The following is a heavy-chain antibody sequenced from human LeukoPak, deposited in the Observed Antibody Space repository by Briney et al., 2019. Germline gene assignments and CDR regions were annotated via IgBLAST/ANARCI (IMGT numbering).Heavy chain of an antibody. Sequence: GRSLRLSCAASGFTFSSYAMSWVRQAPGKGLEWVSAISGSGGSTYYADSVKGRFTISRDNSKNTLYLQMNSLRAEDTAVYYCANGGIQYGDFDYWGQGTLVTVSS. J-gene: IGHJ4*02. CDR3: ANGGIQYGDFDY. CDR2: ISGSGGST. CDR1: GFTFSSYA. D-gene: IGHD4-17*01. V-gene: IGHV3-23*01.